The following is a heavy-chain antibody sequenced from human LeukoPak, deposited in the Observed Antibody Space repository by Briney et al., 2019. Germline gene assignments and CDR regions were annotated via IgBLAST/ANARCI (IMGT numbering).Heavy chain of an antibody. Sequence: PGGSLRLSCAASGFTFSSYSMNWLRQAPGKGLEWFGYIYYSGSTNYNPSLKSRVTMSVDTSKNQFSLKLSSVTAADTAVYYCARVVGGDETEIFDPWGQGTLVTVSS. CDR1: GFTFSSYS. CDR2: IYYSGST. CDR3: ARVVGGDETEIFDP. J-gene: IGHJ5*02. V-gene: IGHV4-59*01. D-gene: IGHD2-21*01.